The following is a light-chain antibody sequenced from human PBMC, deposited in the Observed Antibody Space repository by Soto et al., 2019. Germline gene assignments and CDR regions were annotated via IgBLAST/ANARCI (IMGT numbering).Light chain of an antibody. CDR1: QSVDIN. Sequence: EQVLTQSPCTPSLSPGDRVNPSCRASQSVDINLAWYQQRAGQAPRLLVYGASTKATDMPGRFSGRGSGTEFTLTINNLQSEDFAVYYCQQYNNWPRTFGQGTKVDIK. CDR3: QQYNNWPRT. V-gene: IGKV3-15*01. J-gene: IGKJ1*01. CDR2: GAS.